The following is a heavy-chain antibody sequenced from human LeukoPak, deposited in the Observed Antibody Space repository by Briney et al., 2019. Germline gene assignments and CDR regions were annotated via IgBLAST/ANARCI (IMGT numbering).Heavy chain of an antibody. CDR2: IGIASGNT. CDR3: ARDYKYAFDN. D-gene: IGHD5-24*01. J-gene: IGHJ4*02. Sequence: PGGSLRLSCAASGFTFSDYSMNWVRQAPGKGLEWISYIGIASGNTNYADAVKGRFTISGDKAKNSLYLQMNSLRVEDTAVYSCARDYKYAFDNWGQGTLVTVSS. V-gene: IGHV3-48*01. CDR1: GFTFSDYS.